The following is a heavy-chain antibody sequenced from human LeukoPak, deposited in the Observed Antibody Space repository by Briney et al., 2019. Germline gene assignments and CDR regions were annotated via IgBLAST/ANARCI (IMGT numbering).Heavy chain of an antibody. J-gene: IGHJ4*02. CDR2: ISSSSSTI. V-gene: IGHV3-48*01. CDR1: GFTFSSYS. Sequence: GGSLRLSCAASGFTFSSYSMNWVRQAPGKGLEWVSYISSSSSTIYYADSVKGRFTISRGNAKNSLYLQMNSLRAEDTAVYYCARGLVATIFVHLSRYYFDYWGQGTLVTVSS. CDR3: ARGLVATIFVHLSRYYFDY. D-gene: IGHD5-12*01.